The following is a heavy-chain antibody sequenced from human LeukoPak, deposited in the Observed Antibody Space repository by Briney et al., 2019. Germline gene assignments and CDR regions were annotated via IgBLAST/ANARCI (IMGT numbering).Heavy chain of an antibody. CDR2: ISHTGSTM. Sequence: GGSLRLSCAASGFSFSSYSMNWVRQAPGKGLEWVSYISHTGSTMSYADSVKGRFTISRDNARNSLYLQMNSLRAEDTAVYYCAIPPLSGTGSSRPLAEMDVWGQGITVTVSS. V-gene: IGHV3-48*04. J-gene: IGHJ6*02. CDR1: GFSFSSYS. D-gene: IGHD3-10*01. CDR3: AIPPLSGTGSSRPLAEMDV.